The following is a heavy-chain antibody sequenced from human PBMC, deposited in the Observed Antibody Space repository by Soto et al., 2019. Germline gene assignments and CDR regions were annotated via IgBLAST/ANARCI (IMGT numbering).Heavy chain of an antibody. J-gene: IGHJ6*02. Sequence: QVQLVESGGGVVQPGRSLRLSCAASGFTFSSYGMHWVRQAPGKGLEWVAVIWYDGSNKYYADSVKGRFTISRDNSKNTLYLQMNSLRAEDTAVYYCARDPNDSSGYYPTGMDVWGQGTTVTVSS. D-gene: IGHD3-22*01. V-gene: IGHV3-33*01. CDR1: GFTFSSYG. CDR2: IWYDGSNK. CDR3: ARDPNDSSGYYPTGMDV.